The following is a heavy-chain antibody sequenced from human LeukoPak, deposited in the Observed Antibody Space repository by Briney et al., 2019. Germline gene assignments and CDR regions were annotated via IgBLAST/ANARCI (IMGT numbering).Heavy chain of an antibody. D-gene: IGHD1-26*01. CDR1: GYTFTGYY. V-gene: IGHV1-2*02. Sequence: GASVKVSCKASGYTFTGYYMHWVRQAPGQGLEWMGWINPNSGGTNYAQKFQGRVTMTRDTSISTAYMELSRLRSDDMAVYYCARDRSIVGAITPIDYWGQGTLVTVSS. J-gene: IGHJ4*02. CDR2: INPNSGGT. CDR3: ARDRSIVGAITPIDY.